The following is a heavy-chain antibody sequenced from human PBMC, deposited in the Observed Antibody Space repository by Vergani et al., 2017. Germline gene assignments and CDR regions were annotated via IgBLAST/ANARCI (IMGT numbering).Heavy chain of an antibody. V-gene: IGHV3-23*01. Sequence: EVQLLESGGGLVQPGGSLRLSCGASGFPFSSYAMSWVRQAPGKGLEWVSTISGSGSSTYYAGSVKGRFTISRDNSKNTLYLKMNSLRAEDTAVYYCASYTILTCWYAFDIWGQGTMVTVSS. D-gene: IGHD3-9*01. CDR2: ISGSGSST. CDR1: GFPFSSYA. CDR3: ASYTILTCWYAFDI. J-gene: IGHJ3*02.